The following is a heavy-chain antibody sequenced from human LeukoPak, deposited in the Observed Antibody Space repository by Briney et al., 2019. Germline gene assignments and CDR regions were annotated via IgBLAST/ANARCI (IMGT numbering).Heavy chain of an antibody. J-gene: IGHJ3*02. D-gene: IGHD1-26*01. CDR2: ISDDGSNK. CDR3: ARDGGGEQASGAFDI. Sequence: GGSLRLSCAASGFTFSSYAMYWVRQAPGKGLEWVAVISDDGSNKYYADSVKGRFTISRDNSKNTLYLQMNSLRAEDTAVYYCARDGGGEQASGAFDIWGQGTMVTVSS. CDR1: GFTFSSYA. V-gene: IGHV3-30*04.